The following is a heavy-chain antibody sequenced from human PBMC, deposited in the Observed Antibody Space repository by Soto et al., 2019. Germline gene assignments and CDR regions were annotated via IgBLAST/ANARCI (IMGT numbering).Heavy chain of an antibody. CDR2: TYYRSQWYY. V-gene: IGHV6-1*01. D-gene: IGHD2-2*01. Sequence: QTLSLTCAISGDSLSSDSAAWNWIRQSPSRGLEWLGRTYYRSQWYYDYAVSVKSRITINPDTSKNQFSLQLNSVTPEDTAVYYCARDREGYCSSSTCYQTPQYFYGMDVWGQGTTVTSP. CDR3: ARDREGYCSSSTCYQTPQYFYGMDV. J-gene: IGHJ6*02. CDR1: GDSLSSDSAA.